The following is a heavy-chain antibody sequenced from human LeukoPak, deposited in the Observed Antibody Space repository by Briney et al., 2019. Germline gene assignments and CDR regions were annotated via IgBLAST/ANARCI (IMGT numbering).Heavy chain of an antibody. CDR1: GFAFSSHG. CDR2: ISPSGDIL. J-gene: IGHJ6*03. D-gene: IGHD1-26*01. V-gene: IGHV3-21*01. CDR3: ARMSGDRGSYPYYYYYYYMDV. Sequence: GGTLRLSCAASGFAFSSHGMNWVRQAPGKGLEWVSGISPSGDILYYVDSVKGQFTISRDNAKNSLYLQMNSLRAEDTAVYYCARMSGDRGSYPYYYYYYYMDVWGKGTTVTVSS.